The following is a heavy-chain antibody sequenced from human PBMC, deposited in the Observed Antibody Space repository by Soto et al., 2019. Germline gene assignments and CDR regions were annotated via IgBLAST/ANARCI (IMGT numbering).Heavy chain of an antibody. CDR1: GGSISSSSYY. V-gene: IGHV4-39*01. CDR2: IYYSGST. D-gene: IGHD4-17*01. J-gene: IGHJ4*02. CDR3: ARLGDYRDYYFDY. Sequence: PSETLSLTCTVSGGSISSSSYYWGWIRQPPGKGLEWIGSIYYSGSTYYNPSLKSRVTISVDTSKNQFSLKLSSVTAADTAVYYCARLGDYRDYYFDYWGQGTLVTSPQ.